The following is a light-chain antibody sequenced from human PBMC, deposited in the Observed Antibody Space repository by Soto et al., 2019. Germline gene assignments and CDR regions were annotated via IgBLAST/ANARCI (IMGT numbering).Light chain of an antibody. CDR3: QVWDIMTDNYV. CDR2: YDS. V-gene: IGLV3-21*04. J-gene: IGLJ1*01. CDR1: NIGDKR. Sequence: SYELTQPPSVSVAPEKTATITCGGDNIGDKRVHWYRQKPGQAPGLLISYDSDRPSAIPERFSGSNSGNTATLTISRVEAGDEADYYCQVWDIMTDNYVFGGGTKLTVL.